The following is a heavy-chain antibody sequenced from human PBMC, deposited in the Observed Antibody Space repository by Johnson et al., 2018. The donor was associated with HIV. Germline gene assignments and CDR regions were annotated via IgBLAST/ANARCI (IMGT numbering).Heavy chain of an antibody. CDR1: GFTFSTYA. D-gene: IGHD2-8*02. V-gene: IGHV3-30*04. Sequence: VQLVESGGGLVQPGGSLRLSCAASGFTFSTYAMHWVRQAPGKGLEWVAVISYDGSNQYYADSVKGRFTISRDNSKNTLYLQMNSLRAEDTAVYYCARDNEDIVLVGAFDIWGQGTMVTVSS. CDR2: ISYDGSNQ. CDR3: ARDNEDIVLVGAFDI. J-gene: IGHJ3*02.